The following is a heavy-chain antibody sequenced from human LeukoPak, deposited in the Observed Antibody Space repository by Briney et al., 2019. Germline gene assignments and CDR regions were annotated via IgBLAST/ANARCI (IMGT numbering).Heavy chain of an antibody. D-gene: IGHD3-16*01. CDR1: GFDFDDNA. CDR3: VKATGMQVWSGHFDL. V-gene: IGHV3-9*03. CDR2: INWKGDHL. Sequence: GGSLTPASPLAGFDFDDNAMHWDRPFPGNGLEWDSEINWKGDHLAYAESVKGRVTISRDNAKNSLFLQMNSLKSEDMALYFCVKATGMQVWSGHFDLWGQGTLVTVSS. J-gene: IGHJ4*02.